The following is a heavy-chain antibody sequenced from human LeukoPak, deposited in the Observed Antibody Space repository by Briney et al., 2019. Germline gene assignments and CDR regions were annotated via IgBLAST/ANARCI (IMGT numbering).Heavy chain of an antibody. V-gene: IGHV3-33*06. CDR3: AKDGEDVCSSTSCKSRAYYYYYYMDV. J-gene: IGHJ6*03. D-gene: IGHD2-2*01. CDR2: IWYDGSNK. CDR1: GFTFSSYG. Sequence: GRSLRLSCAASGFTFSSYGMHWVRQAPGKGLEWVAVIWYDGSNKYYADSVKGRFTISRDNSKNTLYLQMNSLRAEDTAVYYCAKDGEDVCSSTSCKSRAYYYYYYMDVWGKGTTVTVSS.